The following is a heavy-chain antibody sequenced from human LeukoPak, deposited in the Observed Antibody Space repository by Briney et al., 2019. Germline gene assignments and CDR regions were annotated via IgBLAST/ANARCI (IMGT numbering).Heavy chain of an antibody. D-gene: IGHD4-11*01. CDR3: ARNRRHDYSDYAGAAGF. V-gene: IGHV3-66*01. Sequence: GGSLRLSCAASGFTVSSNYMSWVRQAPGMGLEWVSVIYSGGNTYYADSVRGRFTISRDNSKNTLYLQMNSLRAEDTAVYYCARNRRHDYSDYAGAAGFWGQGTLVTVSS. CDR2: IYSGGNT. CDR1: GFTVSSNY. J-gene: IGHJ4*02.